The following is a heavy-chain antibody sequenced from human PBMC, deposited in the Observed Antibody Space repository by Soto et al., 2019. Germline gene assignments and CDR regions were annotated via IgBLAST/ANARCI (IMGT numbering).Heavy chain of an antibody. D-gene: IGHD3-10*01. V-gene: IGHV3-23*01. CDR1: GFTFSSYA. J-gene: IGHJ5*02. CDR3: AKDRPEFPLWFGELVAASNWFDP. Sequence: EVQLLESGGGLVQPGGSLRLSCAASGFTFSSYAMSWVRQAPGKGLEWVSAISGSGGSTYYADSVKGRFTISRDNSKNTLYLQMNSLRAEDTAVYYCAKDRPEFPLWFGELVAASNWFDPWGQGTLVTVSS. CDR2: ISGSGGST.